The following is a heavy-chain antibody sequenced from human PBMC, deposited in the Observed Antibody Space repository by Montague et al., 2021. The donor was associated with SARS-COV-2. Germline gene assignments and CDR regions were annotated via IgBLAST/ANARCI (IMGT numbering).Heavy chain of an antibody. CDR2: IYYSGST. V-gene: IGHV4-39*01. Sequence: SETLSLTCTVSGGSISSGSYYWGWIRQPTGKGLEWIGSIYYSGSTYSNPSLQGRVTISVDKSKNQLSLKLSSVTAADTAVYYVARQRRVGLVSTPRFFDYWGQGTLVTVSS. J-gene: IGHJ4*02. D-gene: IGHD6-19*01. CDR3: ARQRRVGLVSTPRFFDY. CDR1: GGSISSGSYY.